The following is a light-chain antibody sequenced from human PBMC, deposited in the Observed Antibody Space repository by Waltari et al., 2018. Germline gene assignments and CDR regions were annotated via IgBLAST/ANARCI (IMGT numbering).Light chain of an antibody. CDR2: DTS. J-gene: IGKJ3*01. CDR1: QSVDNY. Sequence: DIVLTQSPATLSLSPGERATLPCRASQSVDNYLAWYQQKPGQAPRLLIYDTSNRATGIPARFSGSGSGTDFTLTISSLEPEDFAVYYCQLRSNWPPFTFGPGTKVDIK. V-gene: IGKV3-11*01. CDR3: QLRSNWPPFT.